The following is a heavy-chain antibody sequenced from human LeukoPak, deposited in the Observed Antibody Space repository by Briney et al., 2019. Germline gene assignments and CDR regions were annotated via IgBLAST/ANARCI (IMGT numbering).Heavy chain of an antibody. D-gene: IGHD3-10*01. CDR2: IRYDGSNK. V-gene: IGHV3-30*02. Sequence: GGSLRLSCAASGFTFSSYGMHWVRQAPGKGLEWVAFIRYDGSNKYYADSVKGRFTISRDNSKNTLYLQTNSLRAEDTAVYYCASLYRFGEPNWGQGTLVTVSS. CDR1: GFTFSSYG. J-gene: IGHJ4*02. CDR3: ASLYRFGEPN.